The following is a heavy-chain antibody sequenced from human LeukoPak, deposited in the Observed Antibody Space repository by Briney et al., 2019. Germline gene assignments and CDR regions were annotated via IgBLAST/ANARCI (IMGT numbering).Heavy chain of an antibody. J-gene: IGHJ4*02. CDR3: AKDLEEVVVITLDY. CDR1: GFTFSKYA. V-gene: IGHV3-23*01. CDR2: ISGSGGTT. D-gene: IGHD3-22*01. Sequence: GGSLRLSCAASGFTFSKYAMSWVRQAPGKGLEWISVISGSGGTTYYADSVKGRFTISRDNSKNTLYLQMNSLRVEDTAVYYCAKDLEEVVVITLDYWGQGTLVTVSS.